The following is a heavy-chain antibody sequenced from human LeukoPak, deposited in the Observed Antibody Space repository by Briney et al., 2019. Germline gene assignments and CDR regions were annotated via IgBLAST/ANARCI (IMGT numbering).Heavy chain of an antibody. CDR1: GFTFNSYT. J-gene: IGHJ4*02. V-gene: IGHV3-48*01. CDR3: ARDKDWAFDY. D-gene: IGHD3-9*01. CDR2: ISYSGSNM. Sequence: GGSLRLSCAASGFTFNSYTMNWVRQAPGKGLEWVSFISYSGSNMYYADSVKGRFTISRDNAKNSLYLQMDSLRADDTAVYYCARDKDWAFDYWGQGKPVTVSS.